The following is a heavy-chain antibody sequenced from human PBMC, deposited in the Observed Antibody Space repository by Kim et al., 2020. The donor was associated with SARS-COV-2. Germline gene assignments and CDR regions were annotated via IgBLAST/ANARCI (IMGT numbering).Heavy chain of an antibody. CDR3: ASHHYDSSGYVVY. Sequence: TPALKRRVTIAVDTSKNQFALKLSSVTAADTAVYYCASHHYDSSGYVVYWGQGTLVTVSS. J-gene: IGHJ4*02. V-gene: IGHV4-39*01. D-gene: IGHD3-22*01.